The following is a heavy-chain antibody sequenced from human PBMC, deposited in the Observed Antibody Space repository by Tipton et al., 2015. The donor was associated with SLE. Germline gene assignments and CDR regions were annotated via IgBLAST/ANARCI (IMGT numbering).Heavy chain of an antibody. D-gene: IGHD3-22*01. Sequence: TLSLTCIVSGGSISSDRHYWGWIRQPPGKGLEWIGSIFYSGITYYNPSLKSRVTISVDTSKNQFSLKLSSVTAADTAVYYCARDEYRYDATGYHLLGHFDFWGQGTLVTVSS. J-gene: IGHJ4*02. CDR2: IFYSGIT. V-gene: IGHV4-39*07. CDR3: ARDEYRYDATGYHLLGHFDF. CDR1: GGSISSDRHY.